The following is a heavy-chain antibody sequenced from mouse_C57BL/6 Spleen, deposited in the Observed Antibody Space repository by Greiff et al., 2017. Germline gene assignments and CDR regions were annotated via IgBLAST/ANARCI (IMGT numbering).Heavy chain of an antibody. Sequence: QVQLQQPGAELVRPGSSVKLSCKASGYTFTSYWMHWVKQRPIQGLEWIGNIDPSDSETHYNQKFKDKATLTVDKSSSTAYMQLSSLTSEDSAVYNCARSYGSYWYFDVWGTGTTVTVSS. D-gene: IGHD1-1*01. CDR2: IDPSDSET. V-gene: IGHV1-52*01. J-gene: IGHJ1*03. CDR1: GYTFTSYW. CDR3: ARSYGSYWYFDV.